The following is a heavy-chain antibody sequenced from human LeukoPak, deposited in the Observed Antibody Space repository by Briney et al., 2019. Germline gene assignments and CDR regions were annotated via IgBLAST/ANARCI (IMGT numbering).Heavy chain of an antibody. CDR2: IKSKTDGGTT. Sequence: GGSLGLSCAASGFTFSNAWMSWVRQAPGKGLEWVGRIKSKTDGGTTDYAAPVKGRFTISRDDSKNTLYLQMNSLKTEDTAVYYCTTGLYDSSGYYYGRGLDYWGQGTLVTVSS. CDR3: TTGLYDSSGYYYGRGLDY. CDR1: GFTFSNAW. J-gene: IGHJ4*02. V-gene: IGHV3-15*01. D-gene: IGHD3-22*01.